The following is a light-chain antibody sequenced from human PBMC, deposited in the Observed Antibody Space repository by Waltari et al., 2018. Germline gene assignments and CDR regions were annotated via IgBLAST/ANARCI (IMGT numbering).Light chain of an antibody. Sequence: QSVLTQPPSASGPPGQRVTISCSGSSSNIGSNYVYWYQQLPGTAPKLLIYTNSERPSGVPDRFSGSKSGTSASLAISGLRSEYEGDYFCAAWDDRLTVVVFGGGTKLTVL. CDR1: SSNIGSNY. CDR3: AAWDDRLTVVV. CDR2: TNS. V-gene: IGLV1-47*01. J-gene: IGLJ2*01.